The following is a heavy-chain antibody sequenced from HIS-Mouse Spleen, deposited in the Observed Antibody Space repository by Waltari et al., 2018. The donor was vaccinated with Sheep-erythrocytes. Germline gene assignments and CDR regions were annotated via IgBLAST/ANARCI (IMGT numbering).Heavy chain of an antibody. V-gene: IGHV3-53*02. CDR1: GFTVSSNY. D-gene: IGHD2-21*01. CDR3: ARVFHMAHDY. CDR2: IDSGGST. Sequence: EVQLVETGGGLIQPGGSLRLSCAASGFTVSSNYMSWVRQGPGKGLEWVSVIDSGGSTYDADAGKGRLTISRENSKNTLYLQMNSLRAEDTAVYYCARVFHMAHDYWGQGTLVTVSS. J-gene: IGHJ4*02.